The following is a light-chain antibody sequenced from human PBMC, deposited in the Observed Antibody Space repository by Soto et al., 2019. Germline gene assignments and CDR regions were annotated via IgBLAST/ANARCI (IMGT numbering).Light chain of an antibody. CDR1: QSVSSY. J-gene: IGKJ4*01. V-gene: IGKV3-11*01. Sequence: EIVLTQSPGTLSLSPGERATLSCRASQSVSSYLAWYQQKPGQAPRLLIYDASNRATGIPARFSGSGSGTDFTLTISSLEPEDFAVYYCQQRSNWPFFGGGTKVEIK. CDR3: QQRSNWPF. CDR2: DAS.